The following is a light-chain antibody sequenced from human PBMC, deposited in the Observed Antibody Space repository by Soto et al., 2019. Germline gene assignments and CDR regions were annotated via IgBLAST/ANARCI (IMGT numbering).Light chain of an antibody. CDR2: DAS. CDR3: QQRSNWPPNT. CDR1: QSVSSY. Sequence: EIVLTQSPATLSLSPGERATLSCRASQSVSSYLAWYQQQPGQAPRLLIYDASNRATGIPARFSGSGSGTDFTLTISSLEPEDFAVYYCQQRSNWPPNTFGQRTRLEIK. J-gene: IGKJ5*01. V-gene: IGKV3-11*01.